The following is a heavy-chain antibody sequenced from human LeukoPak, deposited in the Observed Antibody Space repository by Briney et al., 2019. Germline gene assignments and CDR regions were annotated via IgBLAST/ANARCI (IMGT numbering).Heavy chain of an antibody. V-gene: IGHV3-21*01. Sequence: GGSLKLSCAAYGFTFGSYSMNWVRQAPGKGLKWVSSISSSSSYIYYADSVKGRFTISRDNAKNSLYLQMNSLRAEDTAVYYCAREGRESPFDYWGQGTLVTVSS. J-gene: IGHJ4*02. CDR2: ISSSSSYI. D-gene: IGHD3-10*01. CDR1: GFTFGSYS. CDR3: AREGRESPFDY.